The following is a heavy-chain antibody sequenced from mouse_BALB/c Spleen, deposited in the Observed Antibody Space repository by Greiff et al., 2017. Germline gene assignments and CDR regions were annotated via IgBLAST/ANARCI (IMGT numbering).Heavy chain of an antibody. CDR3: ARQGDYYGSSPLDY. V-gene: IGHV5-12-2*01. D-gene: IGHD1-1*01. Sequence: EVHLVESGGGLVQPGGSLKLSCAASGFTFSSYTMSWVRQTPEKRLEWVAYISNGGGSTYYPDTVKGRFTISRDNAKNTLYLQMSSLKSEDTAMYYCARQGDYYGSSPLDYWGQGTTLTVSS. CDR2: ISNGGGST. CDR1: GFTFSSYT. J-gene: IGHJ2*01.